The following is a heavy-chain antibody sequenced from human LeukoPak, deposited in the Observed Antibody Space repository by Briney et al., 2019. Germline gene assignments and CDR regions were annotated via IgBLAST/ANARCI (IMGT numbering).Heavy chain of an antibody. D-gene: IGHD6-6*01. CDR3: ARSIAARPSILDY. CDR2: IYYSGST. CDR1: GGSISSGDYY. V-gene: IGHV4-30-4*08. Sequence: SQTLSLTCTVSGGSISSGDYYWSWIRQPPGKGLDWIGYIYYSGSTYYNPSLKSRVSISVDTSKNHFSLKLSSVTAAGTAVYYCARSIAARPSILDYWGQGTLVTVSS. J-gene: IGHJ4*02.